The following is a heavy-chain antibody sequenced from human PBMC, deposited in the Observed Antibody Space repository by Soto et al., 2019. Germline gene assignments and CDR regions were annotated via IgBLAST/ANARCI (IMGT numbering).Heavy chain of an antibody. Sequence: GGSLRLSCAAPGLTFSTNYMSWVRQAPGKGLEWVSIMYSDGRTYHADSVKGRFTISRDNSKNLLYLQMNSLRAEDTAVYYCARVTTLAFDYWGQGTLVTVSS. D-gene: IGHD3-22*01. J-gene: IGHJ4*02. V-gene: IGHV3-66*01. CDR2: MYSDGRT. CDR3: ARVTTLAFDY. CDR1: GLTFSTNY.